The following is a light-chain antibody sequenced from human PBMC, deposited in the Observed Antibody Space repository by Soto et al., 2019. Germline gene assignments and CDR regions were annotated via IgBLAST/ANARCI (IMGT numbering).Light chain of an antibody. Sequence: ENVLTQSPGTLSLSPGERATLSCRASQSVSSSYLAWYQQKPGQAPRLLIYGASTRATGIPARFSGSVSGTDFTLTISSLEPEDFAVYYCQQRSNWPWTFGQGTKVDIK. CDR3: QQRSNWPWT. CDR2: GAS. CDR1: QSVSSSY. V-gene: IGKV3D-20*02. J-gene: IGKJ1*01.